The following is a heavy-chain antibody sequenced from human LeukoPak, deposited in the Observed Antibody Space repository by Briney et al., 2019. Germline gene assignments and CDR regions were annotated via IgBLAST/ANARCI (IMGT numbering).Heavy chain of an antibody. D-gene: IGHD5-18*01. CDR2: IDHDGSGT. CDR3: VRDLPQTGYSYDY. Sequence: QPGGSLRLSCAASGFTFKNYWMHWVRQDPRTGLVWVSRIDHDGSGTSYADSVKGRFTVSRDNAKSTLYLQMNTLRAEDTAVYYCVRDLPQTGYSYDYWGQGTLVTVSS. CDR1: GFTFKNYW. J-gene: IGHJ4*02. V-gene: IGHV3-74*01.